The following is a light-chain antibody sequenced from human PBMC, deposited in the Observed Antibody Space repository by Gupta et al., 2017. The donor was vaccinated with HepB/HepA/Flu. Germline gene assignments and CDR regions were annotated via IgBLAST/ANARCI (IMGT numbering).Light chain of an antibody. V-gene: IGKV3-11*01. CDR3: QQRSNWVT. CDR1: QNVRTY. J-gene: IGKJ4*01. CDR2: DAS. Sequence: EIVLTQSPATLSLSPGERATLSCRASQNVRTYLAWYQQKPGQAPRLLIYDASTRATDIPARFSGSGSGTDFTLTISSLEPEDFAVYYCQQRSNWVTFGGGTXVEIK.